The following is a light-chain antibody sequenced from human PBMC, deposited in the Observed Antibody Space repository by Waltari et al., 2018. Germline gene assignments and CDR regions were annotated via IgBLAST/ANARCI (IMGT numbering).Light chain of an antibody. CDR2: GAS. CDR3: LQYNKWPALT. V-gene: IGKV3-15*01. J-gene: IGKJ4*01. CDR1: QNISTN. Sequence: IVMTQSPATLSLSQGESAALSCRASQNISTNLAWYQQKPGQAPRLLIYGASTRATGVPGRFGGSGSGIEFTLTVSSLQPEDFAVYYCLQYNKWPALTFGGGTKVEIK.